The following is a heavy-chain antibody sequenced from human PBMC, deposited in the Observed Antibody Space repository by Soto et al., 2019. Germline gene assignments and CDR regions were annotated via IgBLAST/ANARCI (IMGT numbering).Heavy chain of an antibody. J-gene: IGHJ4*02. Sequence: GGSLRLSCAASGFTFSSYAMSWVRQAPGKGLEWVSAISGSGGSTYYADSVKGRFTISRDNSKNTLYLQMNSLRAEDTAVYYCATDFRGYSGYDEGYWGQGTLVTVSS. CDR3: ATDFRGYSGYDEGY. D-gene: IGHD5-12*01. CDR2: ISGSGGST. CDR1: GFTFSSYA. V-gene: IGHV3-23*01.